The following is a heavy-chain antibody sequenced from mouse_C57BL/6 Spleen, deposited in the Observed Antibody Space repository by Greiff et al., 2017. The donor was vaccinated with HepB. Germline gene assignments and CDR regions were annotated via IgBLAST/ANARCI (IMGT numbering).Heavy chain of an antibody. Sequence: VQLQESGAELVRPGTSVKMSCKASGYTFTNYWIGWAKQRPGHGLEWIGDIYPGGGYTNYNEKFKGKATLTADKSSSTAYMQFSSLTSEDSAIYDCARRTYDGYAMDYWGQGTSVTVSS. J-gene: IGHJ4*01. CDR3: ARRTYDGYAMDY. D-gene: IGHD2-3*01. CDR2: IYPGGGYT. CDR1: GYTFTNYW. V-gene: IGHV1-63*01.